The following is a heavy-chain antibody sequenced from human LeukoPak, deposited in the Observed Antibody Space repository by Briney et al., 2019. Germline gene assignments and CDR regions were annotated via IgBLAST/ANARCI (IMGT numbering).Heavy chain of an antibody. D-gene: IGHD2-15*01. CDR1: GFTFDDYA. Sequence: GGSLRLSCAASGFTFDDYAMHWVRQAPGKGLEWVSGISWNSGSIGYADSVKGRFTISRDNAKNSLYLQMNSLRAEDTAVYYCARDLRWRKDAFDIWGQGTMVTVSS. CDR3: ARDLRWRKDAFDI. J-gene: IGHJ3*02. V-gene: IGHV3-9*01. CDR2: ISWNSGSI.